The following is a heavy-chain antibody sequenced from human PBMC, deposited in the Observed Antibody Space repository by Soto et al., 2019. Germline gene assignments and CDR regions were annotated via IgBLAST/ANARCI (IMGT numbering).Heavy chain of an antibody. J-gene: IGHJ5*01. Sequence: SGPTLVNPTQTLTLTCTFSGFSLRASRMSISWIRQPPGKALEWLARIDWDDAKYFNTSLKTRLTVSKDTSKTQVVLTMTNMDPVDTGTYYCACIIFGRSGAYFLDSRGQGILVIGSS. V-gene: IGHV2-70*11. CDR1: GFSLRASRMS. CDR3: ACIIFGRSGAYFLDS. D-gene: IGHD3-10*02. CDR2: IDWDDAK.